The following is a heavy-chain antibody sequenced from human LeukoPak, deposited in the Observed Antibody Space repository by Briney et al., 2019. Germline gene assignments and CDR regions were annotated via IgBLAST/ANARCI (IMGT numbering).Heavy chain of an antibody. CDR3: VAVTGRPAGGGLCY. Sequence: PGGSLRLSCAASGFTFSSYAMSWVRQAPGKGLEWVSYISSSGSTIYYADSVKGRFTISRDNAKNSLYLQMNSLRAEDTAVYYCVAVTGRPAGGGLCYWGQGTLVTVSS. J-gene: IGHJ4*02. D-gene: IGHD6-19*01. CDR2: ISSSGSTI. CDR1: GFTFSSYA. V-gene: IGHV3-48*03.